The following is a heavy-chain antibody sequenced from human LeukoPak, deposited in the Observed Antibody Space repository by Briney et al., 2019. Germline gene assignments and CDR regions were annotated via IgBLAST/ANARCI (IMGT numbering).Heavy chain of an antibody. J-gene: IGHJ4*02. CDR2: ISSSSSYT. CDR3: ARLSFATSSGRTNFDY. Sequence: GGSLRLSCAASGFTFSDYYMSWIRQAPGKGLEWVSYISSSSSYTNYADSVKGRFTISRYNAKNSLYLQMNSLRAEDTAVYYCARLSFATSSGRTNFDYWGQGTLVTVSS. D-gene: IGHD6-19*01. V-gene: IGHV3-11*06. CDR1: GFTFSDYY.